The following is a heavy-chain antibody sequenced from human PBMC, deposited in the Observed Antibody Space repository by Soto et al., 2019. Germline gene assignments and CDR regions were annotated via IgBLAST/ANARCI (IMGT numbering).Heavy chain of an antibody. Sequence: QVHLLLQSGAEVKKPGSSVQVSCKASGGTPSNSAISWVRQAPGQGLEWMGGIIPVFGLVKYAQNFQGRVTITADESTNTAYMELSRLRPEETAVYYCAGGRIVVVGSRAYYGMDVWGQGTTVTVSS. V-gene: IGHV1-69*01. CDR3: AGGRIVVVGSRAYYGMDV. D-gene: IGHD3-22*01. CDR2: IIPVFGLV. J-gene: IGHJ6*02. CDR1: GGTPSNSA.